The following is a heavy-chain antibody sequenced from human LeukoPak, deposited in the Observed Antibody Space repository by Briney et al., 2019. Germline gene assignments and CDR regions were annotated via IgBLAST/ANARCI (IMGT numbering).Heavy chain of an antibody. D-gene: IGHD2-2*01. J-gene: IGHJ6*02. CDR1: GGTFSSYA. Sequence: ASVKVSCKASGGTFSSYAISWVRQAPGQGLEWMGGIIPIFGTANYAQKFQGRVTITADESTSTAYMELSSLRSEDTAVYYCAIVHLLEDIVVVPARDYYGMDVWGQGTTVTVSS. CDR2: IIPIFGTA. V-gene: IGHV1-69*13. CDR3: AIVHLLEDIVVVPARDYYGMDV.